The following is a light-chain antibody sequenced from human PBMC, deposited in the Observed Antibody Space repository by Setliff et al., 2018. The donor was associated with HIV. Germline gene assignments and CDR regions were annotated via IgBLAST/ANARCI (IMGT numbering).Light chain of an antibody. Sequence: QSVLTQPPSASGSRGQSVTISCTGTSSDVGGYNYVSWYQQHPGKAPKLMIYEVNKRPSGVPDRFSGSKSGNTASLTVSGLQAEDEAEYFCSSYAGSNIGIFGGGTKVTV. CDR2: EVN. CDR3: SSYAGSNIGI. CDR1: SSDVGGYNY. V-gene: IGLV2-8*01. J-gene: IGLJ2*01.